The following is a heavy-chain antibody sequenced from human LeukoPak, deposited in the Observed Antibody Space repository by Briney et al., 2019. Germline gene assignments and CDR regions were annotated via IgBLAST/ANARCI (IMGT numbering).Heavy chain of an antibody. V-gene: IGHV1-69*04. CDR1: GGTFNSYA. CDR3: ARAYDYGGNNDAFDI. D-gene: IGHD4-23*01. Sequence: SVKVSCTASGGTFNSYAISWVRQAPGQGLEWMGRTIPIFGITNYAQKFQGRVTITADKSTSTAYMELSSLRSEDTAVYYCARAYDYGGNNDAFDIWGQGTMVTVSS. J-gene: IGHJ3*02. CDR2: TIPIFGIT.